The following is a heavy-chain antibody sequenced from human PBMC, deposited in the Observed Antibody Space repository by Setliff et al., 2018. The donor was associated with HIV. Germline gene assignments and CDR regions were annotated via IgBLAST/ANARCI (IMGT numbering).Heavy chain of an antibody. CDR3: AGSSSWYLHFDY. Sequence: PGGSLRLSCAASGFTFDDYGMSWVRQAPGKGLEWVSGINWNGGSTGYADSVKGRFTISRDNAKNSLYLQMNSLRAEDTALYYCAGSSSWYLHFDYWGQGTLVTVSS. CDR2: INWNGGST. CDR1: GFTFDDYG. J-gene: IGHJ4*02. V-gene: IGHV3-20*04. D-gene: IGHD6-13*01.